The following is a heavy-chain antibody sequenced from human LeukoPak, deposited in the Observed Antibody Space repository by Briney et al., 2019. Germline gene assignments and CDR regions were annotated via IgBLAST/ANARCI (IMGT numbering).Heavy chain of an antibody. V-gene: IGHV3-7*01. CDR3: AKEISQWGFGAN. J-gene: IGHJ4*02. Sequence: PGGSLRLSCAASGFTFSSYWMSWVRQAPGKGLEWVANIKQDGSEKYYVDSVKGRFTITRDNSQNTLFLQMNSLRPEDTAVYYCAKEISQWGFGANWGQGTLVTVSS. CDR2: IKQDGSEK. D-gene: IGHD3-10*01. CDR1: GFTFSSYW.